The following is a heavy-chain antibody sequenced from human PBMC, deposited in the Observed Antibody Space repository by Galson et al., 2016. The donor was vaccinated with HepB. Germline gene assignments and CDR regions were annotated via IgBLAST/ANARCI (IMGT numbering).Heavy chain of an antibody. CDR2: LTGSGGST. CDR3: AKLRVRITIFGVVIIGGWFDP. Sequence: SLRLSCAASGFTFTNYAMTWVRQAPGKGLEWVSDLTGSGGSTYYAEPVKGRFPISRDNSKNTLFLQMNSLRAEDTAVYYCAKLRVRITIFGVVIIGGWFDPWGQGTLVTVSS. J-gene: IGHJ5*02. V-gene: IGHV3-23*01. CDR1: GFTFTNYA. D-gene: IGHD3-3*01.